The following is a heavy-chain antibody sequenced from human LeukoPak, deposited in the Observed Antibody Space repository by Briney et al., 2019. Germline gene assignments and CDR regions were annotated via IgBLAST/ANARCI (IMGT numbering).Heavy chain of an antibody. CDR1: GFTFSSYW. J-gene: IGHJ6*02. Sequence: PGGSLRLSCAASGFTFSSYWMSWVRQAPGKRLEWVANIKQDGSEKYYVDSVKGRFTISRDNAKNSLCLQMNSLRAEDTAVYYCARLIVVVITTRPYGMDVWGQGTTVTVSS. V-gene: IGHV3-7*01. CDR2: IKQDGSEK. D-gene: IGHD3-22*01. CDR3: ARLIVVVITTRPYGMDV.